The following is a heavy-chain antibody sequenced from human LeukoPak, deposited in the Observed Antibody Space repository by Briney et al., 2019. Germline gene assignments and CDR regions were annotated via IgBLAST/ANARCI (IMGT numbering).Heavy chain of an antibody. Sequence: TLSLTYTVSGGSISSGVYYWSWIRQHPGKGLEWIGYIYYSGSTYCNPSLKSRVTISVDTSKNQFSLKLSSVTAADTAVYYCARGYYDSSGYYHVGNWFDPWGQGTLVTVSS. CDR1: GGSISSGVYY. V-gene: IGHV4-31*03. D-gene: IGHD3-22*01. J-gene: IGHJ5*02. CDR2: IYYSGST. CDR3: ARGYYDSSGYYHVGNWFDP.